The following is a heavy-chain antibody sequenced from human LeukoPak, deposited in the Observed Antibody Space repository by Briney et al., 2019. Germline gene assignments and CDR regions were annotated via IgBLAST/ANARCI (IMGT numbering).Heavy chain of an antibody. Sequence: PSETLSLTXTVSGGSISSYYWSWIRQPPGKGLEWIGYIYYSGSTNYNPSLKSRVTISVDTSKNQFSLKLSSVTAADTAVYYCARAQYYYDSSGYYYYFDYWGQGTLVTVSS. J-gene: IGHJ4*02. CDR1: GGSISSYY. D-gene: IGHD3-22*01. CDR2: IYYSGST. CDR3: ARAQYYYDSSGYYYYFDY. V-gene: IGHV4-59*01.